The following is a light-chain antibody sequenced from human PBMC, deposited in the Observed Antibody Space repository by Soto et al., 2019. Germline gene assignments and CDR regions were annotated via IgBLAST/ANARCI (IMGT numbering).Light chain of an antibody. V-gene: IGLV2-14*01. J-gene: IGLJ2*01. CDR2: EVI. CDR3: SSYTSNSTRV. CDR1: SSDVGGYNY. Sequence: QSALTQPASVSGSPGQSITISCTGTSSDVGGYNYVSWYQQYPGKAPKLMIYEVINRPSGVSDRFSGSKSANTASLTISGLQAEEGADYYCSSYTSNSTRVFGGGTKVTVL.